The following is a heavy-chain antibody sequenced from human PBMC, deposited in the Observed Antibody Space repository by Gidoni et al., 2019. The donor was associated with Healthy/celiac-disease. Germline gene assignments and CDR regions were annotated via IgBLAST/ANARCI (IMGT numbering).Heavy chain of an antibody. CDR3: ARVLRSGENGMDV. CDR2: IVTAGDT. V-gene: IGHV3-13*01. Sequence: EVQLVESGGGLVQPGGSLRLSCAASGFTFSSYDMHWVRQATGKGLEWVSAIVTAGDTYYPGSVKGRFTISRENAKNSLYLQMNSLRAGDTAVYYCARVLRSGENGMDVWGQGTTVTVSS. CDR1: GFTFSSYD. J-gene: IGHJ6*02. D-gene: IGHD3-10*01.